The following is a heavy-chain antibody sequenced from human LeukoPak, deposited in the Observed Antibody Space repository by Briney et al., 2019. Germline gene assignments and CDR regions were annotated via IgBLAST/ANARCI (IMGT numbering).Heavy chain of an antibody. J-gene: IGHJ4*02. Sequence: GGSLRLSCAASGFTFSSYGMHWVRQAPGKGLEWVAFIRYDGSNKYYADSVKGRFTISRDNSKNTLYLQMNSLRAEDTAVYYCARENYGDYGALDYWGQGTLVTVSS. CDR3: ARENYGDYGALDY. V-gene: IGHV3-30*02. CDR1: GFTFSSYG. CDR2: IRYDGSNK. D-gene: IGHD4-17*01.